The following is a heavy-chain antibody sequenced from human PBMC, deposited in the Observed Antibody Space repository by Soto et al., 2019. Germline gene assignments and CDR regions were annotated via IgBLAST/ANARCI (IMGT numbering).Heavy chain of an antibody. CDR1: GFSLSTNAMG. CDR2: IYWDDDK. Sequence: QITLKESGPALVKPTQTLTMTCTFSGFSLSTNAMGVGWIRQPPGKALEWLAVIYWDDDKRYSPSLKSRLTITTDTSKNRVVLILTNMDPVDTASYYCAHTSAKPTCDFWGQGTLVTVSS. CDR3: AHTSAKPTCDF. V-gene: IGHV2-5*02. J-gene: IGHJ4*02.